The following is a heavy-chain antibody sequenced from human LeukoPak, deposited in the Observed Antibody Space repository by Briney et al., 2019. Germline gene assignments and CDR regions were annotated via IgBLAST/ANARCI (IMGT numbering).Heavy chain of an antibody. J-gene: IGHJ4*02. CDR3: AKRPRGNYLDPFDY. V-gene: IGHV3-23*01. Sequence: GGSLRLSCAASGFTFSSHAMSWVRQAPGKGLEWVSGFSGSGDSTYYADSVKGRFTISRDNSKNTLYLQMNSLRAEDTAVYYCAKRPRGNYLDPFDYWGQGTLVTVSS. D-gene: IGHD3-10*01. CDR2: FSGSGDST. CDR1: GFTFSSHA.